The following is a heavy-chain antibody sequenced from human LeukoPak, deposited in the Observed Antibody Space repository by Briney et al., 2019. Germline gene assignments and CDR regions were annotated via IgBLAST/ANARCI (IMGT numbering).Heavy chain of an antibody. CDR1: GGSFTGYY. CDR3: ARGMRWWDY. D-gene: IGHD2-15*01. V-gene: IGHV4-34*01. Sequence: MTSETLSLTCAVYGGSFTGYYWSWIRQPPGKGLEWIGEISHRGSTNYNPSLKSRVTISVYTSKNQFSLKLSSVTAADTAVYYCARGMRWWDYWGQGTLVTVSS. J-gene: IGHJ4*02. CDR2: ISHRGST.